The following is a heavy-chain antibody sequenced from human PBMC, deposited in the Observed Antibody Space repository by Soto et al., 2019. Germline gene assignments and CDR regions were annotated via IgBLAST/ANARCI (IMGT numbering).Heavy chain of an antibody. CDR1: GFTFSDYY. V-gene: IGHV3-11*01. D-gene: IGHD2-2*01. CDR3: ARGSSGVDV. CDR2: ISGSGGTT. Sequence: GGSLRLSCAASGFTFSDYYMTWIRQAPGKGLQWVSYISGSGGTTYYADSVKGRFTISRDNARKSLYLQMSSLRTEDTAVYYCARGSSGVDVWGQGTTVTVSS. J-gene: IGHJ6*02.